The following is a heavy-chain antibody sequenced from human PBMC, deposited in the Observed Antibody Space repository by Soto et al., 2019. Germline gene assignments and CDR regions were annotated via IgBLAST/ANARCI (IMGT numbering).Heavy chain of an antibody. J-gene: IGHJ4*02. V-gene: IGHV1-3*01. Sequence: GASVKVSCKASGYTFTSYAMHWVRQAPGQRLEWMGWINAGNGNTKYSQKFQGRVTITRDTSASTAYMELSSLRSEDTAVYYCARAHGIAAAANYFDYWGQGTLVTVSS. CDR2: INAGNGNT. CDR1: GYTFTSYA. CDR3: ARAHGIAAAANYFDY. D-gene: IGHD6-13*01.